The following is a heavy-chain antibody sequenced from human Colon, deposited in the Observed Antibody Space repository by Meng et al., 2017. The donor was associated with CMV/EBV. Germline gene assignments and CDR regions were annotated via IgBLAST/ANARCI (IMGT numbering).Heavy chain of an antibody. CDR3: AKDMWGLGDY. Sequence: GESLKISCAASGFTFNSYWMHWVRQVPGKGLVWVSRISSDGTTNYADSVKGRFTISRDNAKNTLYLQMNSLRAEDTAIYYCAKDMWGLGDYWGQGTLVTVSS. CDR1: GFTFNSYW. V-gene: IGHV3-74*01. CDR2: ISSDGTT. D-gene: IGHD7-27*01. J-gene: IGHJ4*02.